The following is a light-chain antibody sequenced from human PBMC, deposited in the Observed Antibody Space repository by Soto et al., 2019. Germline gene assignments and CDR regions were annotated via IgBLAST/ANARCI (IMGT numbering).Light chain of an antibody. J-gene: IGKJ2*01. CDR2: WAS. CDR3: QQYYSPPRYT. V-gene: IGKV4-1*01. Sequence: DIVMTQSPDSLAVSLGERATINCKSSQNLLSTSNNKNYLAWYQQKPGQPPKLLIYWASSRESGVPDRFSGSGSATDFTLTISNLQAEDVAVYYCQQYYSPPRYTFGQGTKLEIK. CDR1: QNLLSTSNNKNY.